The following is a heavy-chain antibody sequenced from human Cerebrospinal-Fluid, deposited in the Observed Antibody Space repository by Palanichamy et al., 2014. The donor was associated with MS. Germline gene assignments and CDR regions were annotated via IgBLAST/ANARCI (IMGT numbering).Heavy chain of an antibody. Sequence: QITLEESGPARVKPTQALALTCTFSGFSLSSNGVGVGWIRQPPGKALEWLAFIYWDDDKRYSPSLKTGLTITKDTPKSQVALIMTNLDPMDTGTYYCAHRRPGSGSWNSGVFDYWGQGTLVTVSS. V-gene: IGHV2-5*02. CDR2: IYWDDDK. CDR1: GFSLSSNGVG. J-gene: IGHJ4*02. D-gene: IGHD6-13*01. CDR3: AHRRPGSGSWNSGVFDY.